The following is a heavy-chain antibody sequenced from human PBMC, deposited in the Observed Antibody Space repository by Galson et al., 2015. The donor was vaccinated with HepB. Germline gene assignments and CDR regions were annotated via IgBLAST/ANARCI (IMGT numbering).Heavy chain of an antibody. Sequence: SVKVSCKASGYTFTSYYMHWVRQAPGQGLEWMGIINPSGGSTSYAQKFQGRVTMTRDTSTSTVYMELSSLRSEDTAVYYCARADFDWLLSSPRSYYFDYWGQGTLVTVSS. D-gene: IGHD3-9*01. J-gene: IGHJ4*02. CDR2: INPSGGST. V-gene: IGHV1-46*03. CDR1: GYTFTSYY. CDR3: ARADFDWLLSSPRSYYFDY.